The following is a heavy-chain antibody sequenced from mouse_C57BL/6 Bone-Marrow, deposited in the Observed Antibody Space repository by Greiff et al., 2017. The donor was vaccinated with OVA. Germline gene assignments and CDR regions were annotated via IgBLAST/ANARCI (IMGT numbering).Heavy chain of an antibody. V-gene: IGHV1-9*01. CDR1: GYTFTGYW. J-gene: IGHJ2*01. Sequence: QVQLQQSGAELMKPGASVKLSCKATGYTFTGYWIEWVKQRPGHGLEWIGEILPGGGSTNYNEKFKGKATFTADTSSNTAYMQLSRLTTEDSAIYYCARSWLRRGYYCDYWGQGTTLTVS. CDR2: ILPGGGST. D-gene: IGHD2-2*01. CDR3: ARSWLRRGYYCDY.